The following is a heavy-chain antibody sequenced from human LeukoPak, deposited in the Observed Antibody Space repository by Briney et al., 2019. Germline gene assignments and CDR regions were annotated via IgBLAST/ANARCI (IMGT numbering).Heavy chain of an antibody. D-gene: IGHD3-22*01. V-gene: IGHV1-69*01. Sequence: KVSCKASGGTFSSYAISWVRQAPGQGLEWMGGIIPIFGTANYAQKFQGRVTITADESTSTAYMELSSLRSEDTAVYYCASGAIYYDSSGYYYLPDYWGQGTLVTVSS. J-gene: IGHJ4*02. CDR3: ASGAIYYDSSGYYYLPDY. CDR1: GGTFSSYA. CDR2: IIPIFGTA.